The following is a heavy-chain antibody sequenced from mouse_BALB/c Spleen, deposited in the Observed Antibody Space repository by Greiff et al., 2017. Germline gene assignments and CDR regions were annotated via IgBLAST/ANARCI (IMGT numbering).Heavy chain of an antibody. Sequence: EVMLVESGGGLVQPGGSLKLSCAASGFTFSSYGMSWVRQTPDKRLELVATINSNGGSTYYPDSVKGRFTISRDNAKNTLYLQMSSLKSEDTAMYYCARGWLLRFLDYWGQGTSVTVSS. D-gene: IGHD2-3*01. CDR1: GFTFSSYG. CDR2: INSNGGST. CDR3: ARGWLLRFLDY. V-gene: IGHV5-6-3*01. J-gene: IGHJ4*01.